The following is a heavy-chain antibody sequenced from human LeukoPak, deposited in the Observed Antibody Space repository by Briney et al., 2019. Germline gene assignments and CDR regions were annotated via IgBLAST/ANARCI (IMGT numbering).Heavy chain of an antibody. Sequence: QSGGSLRLSCVASGFTVSSNYMSWVRQAPGKGLEWVSFIYSGGSTYYADSVKGRFTISRDNSKNTLYLQMNSLRAEDTAVYYCASGSGSYRTPYYYMDVWGTGTTVTVSS. V-gene: IGHV3-53*01. D-gene: IGHD3-10*01. CDR1: GFTVSSNY. CDR3: ASGSGSYRTPYYYMDV. CDR2: IYSGGST. J-gene: IGHJ6*03.